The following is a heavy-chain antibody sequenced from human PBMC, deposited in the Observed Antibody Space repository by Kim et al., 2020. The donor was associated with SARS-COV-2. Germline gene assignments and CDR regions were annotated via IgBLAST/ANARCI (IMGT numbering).Heavy chain of an antibody. CDR2: IYYSGST. J-gene: IGHJ4*02. Sequence: SETLSLTCTVSVGSISSSSSYWGWIRQPPGKGLEWIGSIYYSGSTYYNPSLKSRVTISVDTFKNHFSLKLSSVTAADTAVYYCARSVMSIAAAGRYYLDYWGQGTLVTVSS. V-gene: IGHV4-39*02. CDR1: VGSISSSSSY. D-gene: IGHD6-25*01. CDR3: ARSVMSIAAAGRYYLDY.